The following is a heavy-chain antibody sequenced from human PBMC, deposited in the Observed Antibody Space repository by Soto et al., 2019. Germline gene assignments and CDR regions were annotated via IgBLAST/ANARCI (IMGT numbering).Heavy chain of an antibody. CDR2: IDPSDSYT. J-gene: IGHJ6*02. Sequence: GESLKISCKGSGYSFTSYWISWVRQMPGKGLEWMGRIDPSDSYTNYSPSFQGHVTISADKSISTAYLQWSSLKASDTAMYYCARPKGTTVTIDYYYGMDVWGQGTTVTVSS. CDR3: ARPKGTTVTIDYYYGMDV. CDR1: GYSFTSYW. D-gene: IGHD4-17*01. V-gene: IGHV5-10-1*01.